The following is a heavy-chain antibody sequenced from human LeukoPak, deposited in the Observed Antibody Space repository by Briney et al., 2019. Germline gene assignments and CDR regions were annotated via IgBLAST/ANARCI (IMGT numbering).Heavy chain of an antibody. V-gene: IGHV3-30-3*01. J-gene: IGHJ4*02. CDR1: GFTFSSYA. CDR3: ARAHNKDY. Sequence: GGSLRLSCAASGFTFSSYAMHWVRQAPGKGLEWVAVISYDGSNKYYADSVKGRFTISRDNSKNTLYLQMNSLRAEDTAVYYCARAHNKDYWGQGTLVTVSS. CDR2: ISYDGSNK. D-gene: IGHD5-24*01.